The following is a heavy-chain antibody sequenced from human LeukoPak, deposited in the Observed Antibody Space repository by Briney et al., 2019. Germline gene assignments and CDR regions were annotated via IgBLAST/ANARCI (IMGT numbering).Heavy chain of an antibody. CDR3: ARDPDDSSGYYR. D-gene: IGHD3-22*01. V-gene: IGHV1-69*01. Sequence: ASVKVSCKASGGTFSSYAISWVRQAPGQGLERMGGIIPIFGTANYAQKFQGRVTITADESTSTAYMELSSLRSEDTAVYYCARDPDDSSGYYRWGQGTLVTVSS. CDR2: IIPIFGTA. CDR1: GGTFSSYA. J-gene: IGHJ5*02.